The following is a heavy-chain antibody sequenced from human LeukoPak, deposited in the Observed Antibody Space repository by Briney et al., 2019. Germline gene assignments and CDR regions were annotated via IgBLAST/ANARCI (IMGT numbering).Heavy chain of an antibody. CDR2: ISSSSSYI. V-gene: IGHV3-21*01. D-gene: IGHD2-15*01. CDR1: GFTFSSYS. J-gene: IGHJ4*02. CDR3: ARDRTCSGGSCYQDFDY. Sequence: PGGSLRLSCAASGFTFSSYSMNWVRQAPGKGLEWVSSISSSSSYIYYADSVKGRFAISRDNAKNSLYLQMNSLRAEDTAVYYCARDRTCSGGSCYQDFDYRGQGTLVTVSS.